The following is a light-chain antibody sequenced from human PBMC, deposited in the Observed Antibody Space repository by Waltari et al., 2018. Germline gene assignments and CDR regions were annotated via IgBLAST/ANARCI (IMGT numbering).Light chain of an antibody. CDR1: QSVSSN. J-gene: IGKJ1*01. CDR2: GAS. CDR3: QQYNNWPPL. Sequence: IVMTQSPATLSVSPGEGATLSCRVSQSVSSNLAWYQQKPGQAPRLLIYGASTRATGLPGRFSGSGSGTEFTLTISSLQSEDFAVYYCQQYNNWPPLFGQGTKVEIK. V-gene: IGKV3-15*01.